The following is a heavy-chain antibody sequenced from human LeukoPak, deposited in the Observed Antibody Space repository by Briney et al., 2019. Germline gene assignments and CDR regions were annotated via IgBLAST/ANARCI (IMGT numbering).Heavy chain of an antibody. J-gene: IGHJ4*02. CDR1: GFTFSSYA. CDR2: ISGSGGST. V-gene: IGHV3-23*01. Sequence: PGGSLRLSCAASGFTFSSYAMSWVRQAPGKGLEWVSAISGSGGSTYYADSVKGRFTISRDNSKNTLYLQMNSLRAEDTAVYYCARSTIRYFDWLSGYFDYWGQGTLVTVSS. CDR3: ARSTIRYFDWLSGYFDY. D-gene: IGHD3-9*01.